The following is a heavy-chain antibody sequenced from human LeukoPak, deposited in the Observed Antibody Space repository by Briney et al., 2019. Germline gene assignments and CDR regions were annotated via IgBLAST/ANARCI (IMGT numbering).Heavy chain of an antibody. CDR2: VSDDGNSR. V-gene: IGHV3-23*01. CDR1: GFTFSIYW. CDR3: AKVPYSDYGSGRPPFMDA. Sequence: PGGSLRLSCAASGFTFSIYWMSWVRQAPGKGPQWVSGVSDDGNSRYYADSVKGRLTISRDNFKNTLHLQMNSLRAEDTALYYCAKVPYSDYGSGRPPFMDAWGQGTTVTVSS. D-gene: IGHD3-10*01. J-gene: IGHJ6*02.